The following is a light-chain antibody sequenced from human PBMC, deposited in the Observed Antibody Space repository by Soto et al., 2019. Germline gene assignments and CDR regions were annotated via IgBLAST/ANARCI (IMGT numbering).Light chain of an antibody. Sequence: QSALTQPPSASGSPGQSVAISCTGTSSDVGAYNFVSWYQQHPGKAPKLMIYDVSKRPSGVPDRFSGSKSGNTASLTVSGLRAEDEADYYCTSYTASSIYVFGTGTKLTVL. CDR2: DVS. CDR1: SSDVGAYNF. CDR3: TSYTASSIYV. V-gene: IGLV2-8*01. J-gene: IGLJ1*01.